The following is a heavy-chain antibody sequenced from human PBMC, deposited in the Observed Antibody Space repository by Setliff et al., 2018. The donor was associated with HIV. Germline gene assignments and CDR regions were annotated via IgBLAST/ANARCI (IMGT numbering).Heavy chain of an antibody. V-gene: IGHV4-38-2*01. CDR2: IYHSGST. CDR3: ARHSGGDQQLREFDY. Sequence: SETLSLTCAVSGFSISTNYYWGWIRQPPGKGLDWIGSIYHSGSTYYNPSLKSRVTISVDTSKNQFSLELSSVTAADTAIFYCARHSGGDQQLREFDYWGQGTLVTVSS. CDR1: GFSISTNYY. J-gene: IGHJ4*02. D-gene: IGHD6-13*01.